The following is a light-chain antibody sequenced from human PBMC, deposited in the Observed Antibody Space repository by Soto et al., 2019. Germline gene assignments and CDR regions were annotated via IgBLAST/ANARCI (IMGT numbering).Light chain of an antibody. CDR1: SSDVGGYNY. V-gene: IGLV2-11*01. CDR2: DVS. CDR3: CSYAGSPYV. Sequence: QSVLTQPRSVSGSPGQSVTISCTGTSSDVGGYNYVSWYQQHPGKAHKLMIYDVSKRPSGVPDRFSGSKSGNTASLTISGLQAEDEADYYCCSYAGSPYVFGTGTKVTV. J-gene: IGLJ1*01.